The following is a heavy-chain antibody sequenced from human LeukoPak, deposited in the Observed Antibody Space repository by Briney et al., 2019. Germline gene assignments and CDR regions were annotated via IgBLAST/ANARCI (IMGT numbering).Heavy chain of an antibody. J-gene: IGHJ3*02. CDR2: ISSSGNTI. D-gene: IGHD7-27*01. Sequence: GGSLRLSCAASGFTFRSYEMNWVRQAPGKGLEWLSYISSSGNTIYYADSVKGRFTISRDNAKNSLYLQMNSLRAEDTAVYYCARVGLGSAFDIWGQGTMVTVSS. CDR3: ARVGLGSAFDI. V-gene: IGHV3-48*03. CDR1: GFTFRSYE.